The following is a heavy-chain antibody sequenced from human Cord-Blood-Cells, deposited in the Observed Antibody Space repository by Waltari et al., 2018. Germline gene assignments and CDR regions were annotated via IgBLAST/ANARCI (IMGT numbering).Heavy chain of an antibody. J-gene: IGHJ2*01. CDR3: ARVLRGDGWYFDL. Sequence: QVQLQQWGAGLLKPSETLSLTCAVYGGSFSGYYWSWIRQPPGKGLEWIGEINHSGSTNYNPSLESRVTISVDTSKNQFSLKLSSVTAADTAVYYCARVLRGDGWYFDLWGRGTLVTVSS. V-gene: IGHV4-34*01. CDR2: INHSGST. CDR1: GGSFSGYY. D-gene: IGHD3-16*01.